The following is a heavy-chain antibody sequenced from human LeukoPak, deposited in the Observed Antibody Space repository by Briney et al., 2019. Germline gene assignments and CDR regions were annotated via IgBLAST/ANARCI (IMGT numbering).Heavy chain of an antibody. CDR1: GGSISSSSYY. Sequence: PSETLSLTCTVSGGSISSSSYYWGCLRQPPGKGREWIVEINHSGSTNYNPSINSRVTISVDTSKNQFSLKLSSVTAADTAVYYCANGRMESEYDFWSGYRIGGYYFDYWGQGTLVTVSS. J-gene: IGHJ4*02. CDR3: ANGRMESEYDFWSGYRIGGYYFDY. V-gene: IGHV4-39*07. D-gene: IGHD3-3*01. CDR2: INHSGST.